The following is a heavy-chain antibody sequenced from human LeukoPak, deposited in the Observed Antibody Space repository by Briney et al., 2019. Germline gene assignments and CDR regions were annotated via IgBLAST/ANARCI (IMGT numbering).Heavy chain of an antibody. CDR1: GFTFSSYW. D-gene: IGHD5-24*01. CDR3: ARAAVEMATIDFDY. Sequence: GGSLRLSXAASGFTFSSYWMSWVRQAPGKGLEWVANIKQDGSEKYYVDSVKGRFTISRDNAKNSLYLQMSSLRAEDTAVYYCARAAVEMATIDFDYWGQGTLVTVSS. J-gene: IGHJ4*02. V-gene: IGHV3-7*01. CDR2: IKQDGSEK.